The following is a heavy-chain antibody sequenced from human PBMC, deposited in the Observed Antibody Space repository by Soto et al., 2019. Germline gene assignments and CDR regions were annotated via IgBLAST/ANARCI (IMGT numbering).Heavy chain of an antibody. V-gene: IGHV4-34*01. CDR2: INHSGST. J-gene: IGHJ4*02. Sequence: SETLSLTCAVYGGSFSGYYWSWIRQPPGKGLEWIGEINHSGSTNYNPSLKSRVTISVDTSKNQFSLKLSSVTAADTAVYYCARLVRDCSGGSCSSIFDYWGQGTLVTVSS. CDR1: GGSFSGYY. D-gene: IGHD2-15*01. CDR3: ARLVRDCSGGSCSSIFDY.